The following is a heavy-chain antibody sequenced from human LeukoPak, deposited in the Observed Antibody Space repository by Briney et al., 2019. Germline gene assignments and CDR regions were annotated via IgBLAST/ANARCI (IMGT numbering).Heavy chain of an antibody. V-gene: IGHV1-69*05. CDR3: ARAGYCSGGSCRYYFDY. D-gene: IGHD2-15*01. Sequence: SVKGSCKASGGTFSSYAISWVRQAPGQGLEWMGRIIPIFCTANYAQKLQGRVTITTDESTSTAYMELSSLRSEDTAVYYCARAGYCSGGSCRYYFDYWGQGTLVTVSS. J-gene: IGHJ4*02. CDR1: GGTFSSYA. CDR2: IIPIFCTA.